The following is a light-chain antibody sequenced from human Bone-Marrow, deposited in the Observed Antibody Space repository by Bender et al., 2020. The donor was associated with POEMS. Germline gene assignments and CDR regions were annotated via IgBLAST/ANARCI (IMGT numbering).Light chain of an antibody. CDR1: SSDVGGYDY. V-gene: IGLV2-14*03. CDR3: CSYAGNYIVI. CDR2: DVS. J-gene: IGLJ2*01. Sequence: QSALTQPASVSESPGQSITISCTGSSSDVGGYDYVSWYQQHPGKAPKLMIYDVSNRPSGVSNRFSGSKSGNTASLTVSGLQAEDEADYYCCSYAGNYIVIFGGGTKLTVL.